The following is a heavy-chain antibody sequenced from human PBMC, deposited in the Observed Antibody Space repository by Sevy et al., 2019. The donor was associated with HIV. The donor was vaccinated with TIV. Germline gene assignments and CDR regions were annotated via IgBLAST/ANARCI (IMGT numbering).Heavy chain of an antibody. CDR2: ISNSGSTT. Sequence: GSLRLSCAASGFRFNYHNMNWVRQAPGKGLEWISYISNSGSTTYLADSVRGRFTISRDNAKNSLFLEMDNLTDEDTAVYYCAGEGNRERQTIPLDSWGRGIQVTVSS. CDR3: AGEGNRERQTIPLDS. D-gene: IGHD6-25*01. V-gene: IGHV3-48*02. J-gene: IGHJ4*02. CDR1: GFRFNYHN.